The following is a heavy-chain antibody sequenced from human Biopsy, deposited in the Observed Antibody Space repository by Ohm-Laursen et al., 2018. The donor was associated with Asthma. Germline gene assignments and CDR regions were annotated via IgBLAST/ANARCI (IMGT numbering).Heavy chain of an antibody. CDR3: AVYSSGGFDY. CDR1: GDPIRRDY. Sequence: SDTLSLTCTVSGDPIRRDYWSWIRQPPGRGLEWVGYIYYSGSTNYNPSLKSRITISVDASKNQFSLKLNSVTAADTAIYYCAVYSSGGFDYWGQGSLVTVSS. CDR2: IYYSGST. D-gene: IGHD6-6*01. J-gene: IGHJ4*02. V-gene: IGHV4-59*03.